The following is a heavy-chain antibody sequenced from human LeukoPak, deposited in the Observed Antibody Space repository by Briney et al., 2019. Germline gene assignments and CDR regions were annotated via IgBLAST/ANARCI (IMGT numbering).Heavy chain of an antibody. V-gene: IGHV4-59*01. CDR1: GGSIGSYY. J-gene: IGHJ4*02. CDR2: ITYSGDT. D-gene: IGHD2-2*01. Sequence: SETLSLTCTVSGGSIGSYYWTWMRQPPGKGLEWIGHITYSGDTNYNPSLKSRLSMSIDTSRRHFSLRLSSVSTADTAVYYCARARSEGVPAGILHDSWGQGTLVIVSS. CDR3: ARARSEGVPAGILHDS.